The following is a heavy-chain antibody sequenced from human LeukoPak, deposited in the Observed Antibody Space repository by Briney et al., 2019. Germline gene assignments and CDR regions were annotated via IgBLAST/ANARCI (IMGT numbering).Heavy chain of an antibody. J-gene: IGHJ4*02. V-gene: IGHV1-46*01. Sequence: GASVKVSCKASGYTFTSYYMHWVRQAPGQGPEWMGIINPSGGSTSYAQKFQGRVTMTRDTSTSTVYMEPSSLRSEDTAVYYCAREGRVGALGYWGQGTLVTVSS. CDR2: INPSGGST. D-gene: IGHD1-26*01. CDR3: AREGRVGALGY. CDR1: GYTFTSYY.